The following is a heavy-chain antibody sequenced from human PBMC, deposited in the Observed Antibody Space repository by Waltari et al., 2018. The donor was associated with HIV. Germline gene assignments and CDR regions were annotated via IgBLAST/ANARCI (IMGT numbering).Heavy chain of an antibody. D-gene: IGHD2-15*01. J-gene: IGHJ5*02. CDR3: AKEDIGGWFDP. CDR2: ISWNSGSI. CDR1: GFTFDDYA. V-gene: IGHV3-9*01. Sequence: EVQLVESGGGLVQPGRSLRLSCAASGFTFDDYAMHWVRQAPGKGLGWVSGISWNSGSIGYADSVKGRFTISRDNAKNSLYLQMNSLRAEDTALYYCAKEDIGGWFDPWGQGTLVTVSS.